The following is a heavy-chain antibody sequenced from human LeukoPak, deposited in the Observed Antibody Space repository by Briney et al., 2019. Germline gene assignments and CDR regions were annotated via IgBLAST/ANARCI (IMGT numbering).Heavy chain of an antibody. V-gene: IGHV4-59*01. CDR2: IYYSGST. J-gene: IGHJ6*02. Sequence: PSETLSLTCTVSGGSISSYYWSWIRQPPGKGLEWIGYIYYSGSTNYNPSLKSRVTISVDTSKNQFSLKLSSVTAADTAVYYCARASITMVRGVIVSYYYYGMDVWGQGTTVTVSS. D-gene: IGHD3-10*01. CDR3: ARASITMVRGVIVSYYYYGMDV. CDR1: GGSISSYY.